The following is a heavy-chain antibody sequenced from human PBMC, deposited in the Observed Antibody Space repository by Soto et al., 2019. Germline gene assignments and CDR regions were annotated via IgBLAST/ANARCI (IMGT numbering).Heavy chain of an antibody. Sequence: GESLRLSCAASRFIFSNNWMHWVRQTPEEGLVWVSRISGDGSSVYYEDSVRSRFIISRDNTRNTLYLHMDSLRAEDKGVYYCATGASRNFFDYWGLGP. CDR1: RFIFSNNW. CDR2: ISGDGSSV. J-gene: IGHJ4*02. D-gene: IGHD3-3*01. CDR3: ATGASRNFFDY. V-gene: IGHV3-74*01.